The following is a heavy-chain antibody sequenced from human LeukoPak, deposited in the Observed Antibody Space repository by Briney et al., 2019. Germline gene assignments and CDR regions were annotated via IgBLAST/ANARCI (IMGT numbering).Heavy chain of an antibody. J-gene: IGHJ4*02. CDR3: ARGSSSWYVLWNY. V-gene: IGHV3-21*01. CDR1: GFTFSSYG. Sequence: GGSLRLXCAASGFTFSSYGMHWVRQAPGKGLEWVSSISSSSSYIYYADSVKGRFTISRDNAKNSLYLQMNSLRAEDTAVYYCARGSSSWYVLWNYWGREPWSPSPQ. D-gene: IGHD6-13*01. CDR2: ISSSSSYI.